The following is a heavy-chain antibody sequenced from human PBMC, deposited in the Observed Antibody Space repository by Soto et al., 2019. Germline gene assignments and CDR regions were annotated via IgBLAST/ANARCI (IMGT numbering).Heavy chain of an antibody. CDR1: GGTFSSYT. CDR3: AGSRYCSSTSCAQTYYFDY. Sequence: QVQLVQSGAEVKKPGSSVKVSCKASGGTFSSYTISWVRQAPGQGLEWMGRIIPILGIANYAQKFQGRVTITADKSTSTAYKELGSLRSGDTAVYYCAGSRYCSSTSCAQTYYFDYWGQGTLVTVSS. CDR2: IIPILGIA. J-gene: IGHJ4*02. V-gene: IGHV1-69*02. D-gene: IGHD2-2*01.